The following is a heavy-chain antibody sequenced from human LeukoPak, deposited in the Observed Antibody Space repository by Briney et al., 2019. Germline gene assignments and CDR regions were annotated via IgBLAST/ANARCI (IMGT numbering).Heavy chain of an antibody. V-gene: IGHV3-48*01. D-gene: IGHD5/OR15-5a*01. Sequence: GGSLRLSCAASGFTFSNYAVNWVRQGPGTGLEWVSYISGSSSTIYYADSVKGRFTISRDNAKNSLYLQMNSLRAEDTAVYYCARVLQTLGGVSFDYWGQGTLVTVSS. CDR2: ISGSSSTI. CDR1: GFTFSNYA. J-gene: IGHJ4*02. CDR3: ARVLQTLGGVSFDY.